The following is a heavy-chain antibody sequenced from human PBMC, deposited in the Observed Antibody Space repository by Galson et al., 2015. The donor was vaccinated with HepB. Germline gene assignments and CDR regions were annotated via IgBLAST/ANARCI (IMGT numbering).Heavy chain of an antibody. J-gene: IGHJ5*02. CDR2: INTNTGNS. D-gene: IGHD3-10*01. V-gene: IGHV7-4-1*02. CDR3: ARSPYYGSGRYHNAWLDP. CDR1: GYVFTDFG. Sequence: SVKVSCKASGYVFTDFGINWVWQAPGQGLEWMAWINTNTGNSTYAQAFTGRFVFSLDTSVSTSYLQISNLKAEDTALYYCARSPYYGSGRYHNAWLDPLGQGTLVIVSP.